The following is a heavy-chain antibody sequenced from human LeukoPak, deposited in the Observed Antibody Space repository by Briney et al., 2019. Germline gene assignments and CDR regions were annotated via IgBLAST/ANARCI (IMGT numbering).Heavy chain of an antibody. D-gene: IGHD6-6*01. CDR2: IYYSGST. V-gene: IGHV4-59*01. CDR3: ARASIAARFCLDY. J-gene: IGHJ4*02. Sequence: SETLSLTCTVSGGSISSYYWSWIRQPPGKGLEWIGYIYYSGSTNYNPSLKSRVTISVDTSKNQFSLKLSSVTAADTAVYYCARASIAARFCLDYWGQGTLVTVSS. CDR1: GGSISSYY.